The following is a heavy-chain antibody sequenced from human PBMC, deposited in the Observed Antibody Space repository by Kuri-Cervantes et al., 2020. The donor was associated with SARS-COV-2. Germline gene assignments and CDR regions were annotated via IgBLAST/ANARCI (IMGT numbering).Heavy chain of an antibody. V-gene: IGHV4-59*01. D-gene: IGHD1-26*01. CDR2: LYYSGST. CDR1: GGSISTYY. Sequence: SETLSLTCTVSGGSISTYYWSWIRQPPGKGLEWIGYLYYSGSTNYNPSLKSRVTISLDTSKNQFSLKLGSVTAADTAVYYCATGSYYVAYDYWGQGTLVTVSS. J-gene: IGHJ4*02. CDR3: ATGSYYVAYDY.